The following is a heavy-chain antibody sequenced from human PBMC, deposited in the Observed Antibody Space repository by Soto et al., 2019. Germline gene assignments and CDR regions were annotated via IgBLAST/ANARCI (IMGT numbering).Heavy chain of an antibody. CDR2: IYHSGST. CDR3: ATVPGP. Sequence: SETLSLTCAVSGGSISSGGYSWSWIRQPPGKGLEWIGYIYHSGSTYYNPSLKSRVTISVDRSKNQFSLKLSSVTAADTAVYYCATVPGPWGQGTLVPVSP. J-gene: IGHJ5*02. CDR1: GGSISSGGYS. V-gene: IGHV4-30-2*01.